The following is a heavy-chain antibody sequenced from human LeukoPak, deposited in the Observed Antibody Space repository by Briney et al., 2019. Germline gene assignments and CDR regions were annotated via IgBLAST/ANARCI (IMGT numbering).Heavy chain of an antibody. CDR2: INPKSGAT. Sequence: ASLKVSCKTSGYTFTDYYLHWVRQAPGQGLQWMGWINPKSGATNYAQNFQGRVTMTGDTSLSTAYVELSRVAPDDTAVYYCASSRDGDYWGQGTLVTVS. J-gene: IGHJ4*02. CDR1: GYTFTDYY. D-gene: IGHD6-13*01. V-gene: IGHV1-2*02. CDR3: ASSRDGDY.